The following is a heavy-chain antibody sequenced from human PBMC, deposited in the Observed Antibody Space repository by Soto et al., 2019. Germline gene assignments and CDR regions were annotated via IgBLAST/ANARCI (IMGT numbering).Heavy chain of an antibody. J-gene: IGHJ4*02. D-gene: IGHD2-15*01. V-gene: IGHV1-69*04. Sequence: ASVKVSCKASGGTFRSYTISWVRQAPGQGLEWMGRIIPILGIANYAQKFQGRVTITADKSTSTAYMELSSLRSEDTAVYYCARDSRDIVVVADHAYTDYWGQGTLVTVSS. CDR3: ARDSRDIVVVADHAYTDY. CDR1: GGTFRSYT. CDR2: IIPILGIA.